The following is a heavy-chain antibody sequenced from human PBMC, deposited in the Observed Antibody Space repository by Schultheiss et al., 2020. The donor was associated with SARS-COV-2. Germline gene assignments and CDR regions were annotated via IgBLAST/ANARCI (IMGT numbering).Heavy chain of an antibody. CDR3: ARADTAMVRWCGMDV. Sequence: GGSLRLSCAASGFTFSSYAMSWVRQAPGKGLEWVSAISGSGGSTYYADSVKGRFTISRDNAKNSLYLQMNSLRAEDTAVYYCARADTAMVRWCGMDVWGQGTTVTVSS. J-gene: IGHJ6*02. CDR2: ISGSGGST. V-gene: IGHV3-23*01. CDR1: GFTFSSYA. D-gene: IGHD5-18*01.